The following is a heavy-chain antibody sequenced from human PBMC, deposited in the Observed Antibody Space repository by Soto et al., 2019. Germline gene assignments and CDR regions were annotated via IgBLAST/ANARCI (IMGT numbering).Heavy chain of an antibody. CDR2: TYYKSRWYN. Sequence: SQTLSLTCDISGDSVFSNGIARNWIRQSPSRGLEWLGRTYYKSRWYNDYAVSVKSRLIVNLDTSKNQFSLRLNSVTAEDTAVYYCARGRSSSFDFWGQGTLVTVSS. J-gene: IGHJ4*02. CDR1: GDSVFSNGIA. CDR3: ARGRSSSFDF. D-gene: IGHD6-13*01. V-gene: IGHV6-1*01.